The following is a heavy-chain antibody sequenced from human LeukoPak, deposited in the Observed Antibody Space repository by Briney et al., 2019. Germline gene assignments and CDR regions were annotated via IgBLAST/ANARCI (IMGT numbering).Heavy chain of an antibody. V-gene: IGHV4-4*07. D-gene: IGHD2/OR15-2a*01. CDR3: ARGGITSTTGWFDP. CDR2: IYTSGSS. Sequence: SETLSLTCTGSGGSIRSYYWIWVRQSAGKGLEWIGRIYTSGSSNYNPSLKSRVTMSVDTSKNQFSLNLSSVTAADTAVFFCARGGITSTTGWFDPWGQGTLVTVSS. CDR1: GGSIRSYY. J-gene: IGHJ5*02.